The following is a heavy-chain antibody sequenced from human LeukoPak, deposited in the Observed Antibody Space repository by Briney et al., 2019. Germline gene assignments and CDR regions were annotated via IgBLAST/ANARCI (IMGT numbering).Heavy chain of an antibody. D-gene: IGHD4-17*01. Sequence: ASVKVSCKASGYTFTNYHINWVRQAPGQGLEWMGWTNPNTGDRGYAQKFQGRVSITSDTSISTAYMELGSPRSEDTAVYFCARTTSLTASGYDYWGQGTLVTVSS. V-gene: IGHV1-8*03. J-gene: IGHJ4*02. CDR1: GYTFTNYH. CDR2: TNPNTGDR. CDR3: ARTTSLTASGYDY.